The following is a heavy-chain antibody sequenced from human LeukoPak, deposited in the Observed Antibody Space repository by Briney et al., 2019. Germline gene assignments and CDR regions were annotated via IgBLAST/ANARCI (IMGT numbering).Heavy chain of an antibody. Sequence: GGSLRLSCAASGFTFSSYAMSWVRQAPGKGLEWVSAISGSGGSTYYADSVKGRFTISRDNSKNTLYLQMNSLRAEDTAVYYCAKDRTRGYDSSGYNAFQHWGQGTLVTVSS. CDR2: ISGSGGST. CDR1: GFTFSSYA. CDR3: AKDRTRGYDSSGYNAFQH. D-gene: IGHD3-22*01. V-gene: IGHV3-23*01. J-gene: IGHJ1*01.